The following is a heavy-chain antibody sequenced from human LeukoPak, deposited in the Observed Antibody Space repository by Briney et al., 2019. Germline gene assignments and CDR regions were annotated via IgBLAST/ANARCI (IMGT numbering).Heavy chain of an antibody. CDR1: SGSISSSSYY. V-gene: IGHV4-39*01. CDR2: IYYSGST. CDR3: ATPITMVRGVIYYYYGMDV. D-gene: IGHD3-10*01. J-gene: IGHJ6*02. Sequence: YPSETLSLTCTVSSGSISSSSYYWGWIRQPPGKGLEWIGSIYYSGSTYYNPSLKSRVTISVDTSKNQFSLKLSSVTAADTAVYYCATPITMVRGVIYYYYGMDVWGQGTTVTVSS.